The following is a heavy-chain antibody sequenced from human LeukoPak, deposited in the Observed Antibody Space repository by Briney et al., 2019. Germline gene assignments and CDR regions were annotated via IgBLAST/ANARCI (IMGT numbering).Heavy chain of an antibody. CDR2: IIPIFGTA. CDR1: GGTFSSYA. CDR3: ARPLTRKWLVDAFDI. V-gene: IGHV1-69*13. D-gene: IGHD6-19*01. Sequence: SVKVSCKDSGGTFSSYAISWVRQAPGQGLEWMGGIIPIFGTANYAQKFQGRVTITADESTSTAYMELSSLRSEDTAVYYCARPLTRKWLVDAFDIWGQGTMVTVSS. J-gene: IGHJ3*02.